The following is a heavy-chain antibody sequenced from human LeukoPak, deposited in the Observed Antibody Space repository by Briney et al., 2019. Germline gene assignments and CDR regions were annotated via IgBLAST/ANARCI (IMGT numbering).Heavy chain of an antibody. D-gene: IGHD1-1*01. CDR2: IYYTGST. V-gene: IGHV4-59*01. CDR3: ARGSLEHSSILEN. Sequence: SETLSLTCTVSGGSITNYYWNWLRQPPGEGLEWIGYIYYTGSTDHNPSLKSRLTISVDTSKNQFSLRLTSVIAADTAVYYCARGSLEHSSILENGGQGTLVTVPS. J-gene: IGHJ4*02. CDR1: GGSITNYY.